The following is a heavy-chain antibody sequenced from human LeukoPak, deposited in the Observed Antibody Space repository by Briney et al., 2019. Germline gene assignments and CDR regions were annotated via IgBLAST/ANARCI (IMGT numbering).Heavy chain of an antibody. CDR1: GYTFTGYY. J-gene: IGHJ4*02. CDR2: MNPNSGNT. Sequence: ASVKVSCKASGYTFTGYYMHWVRQATGQGLEWMGWMNPNSGNTGYAQKFQGRVTITRNTSISTAYMELSSLRSEDTAVYYCAREDDGGNSDFDYWGQGTLVTVSS. V-gene: IGHV1-8*03. CDR3: AREDDGGNSDFDY. D-gene: IGHD4-23*01.